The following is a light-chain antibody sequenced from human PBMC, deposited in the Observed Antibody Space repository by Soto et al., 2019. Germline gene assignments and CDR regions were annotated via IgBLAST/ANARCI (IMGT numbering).Light chain of an antibody. V-gene: IGLV2-14*01. CDR2: DVS. CDR1: SSDVGGYTY. Sequence: LTQPASVSGSPGQSITISCTGTSSDVGGYTYVSWFQQHPGKAPKLMIYDVSSRPSGVSNRFSGSKSGNTASLTISGLQADDEADYYCSSYTDSTTLTYVFGTGTKVTVL. J-gene: IGLJ1*01. CDR3: SSYTDSTTLTYV.